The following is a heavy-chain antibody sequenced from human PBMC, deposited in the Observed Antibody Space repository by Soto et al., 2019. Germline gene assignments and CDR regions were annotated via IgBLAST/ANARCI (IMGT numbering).Heavy chain of an antibody. CDR2: IYYSGST. CDR1: GGSISSGSYF. Sequence: SETLSLTCSVSGGSISSGSYFWGWIRQPPGKGLEWIGSIYYSGSTYYNPSLKSRVTVSVDTSKNQFSLKLSSVTAADTAVYYCARHPSDFWFAPWGQGTLIT. D-gene: IGHD2-21*02. V-gene: IGHV4-39*01. CDR3: ARHPSDFWFAP. J-gene: IGHJ5*02.